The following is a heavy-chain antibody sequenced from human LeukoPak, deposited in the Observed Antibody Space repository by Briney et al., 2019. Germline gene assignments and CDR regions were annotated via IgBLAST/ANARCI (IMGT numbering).Heavy chain of an antibody. Sequence: ASVKVSCKASGYTFTGYYMHWVRQAPGQGLEWMGWINPNSGGTNYAQKFQGRVTMTRDTSISTAYMELSRLRSDDTAVYYCARATRRIRGGYTDYWGQGTLVTVSS. CDR1: GYTFTGYY. V-gene: IGHV1-2*02. CDR3: ARATRRIRGGYTDY. J-gene: IGHJ4*02. D-gene: IGHD5-24*01. CDR2: INPNSGGT.